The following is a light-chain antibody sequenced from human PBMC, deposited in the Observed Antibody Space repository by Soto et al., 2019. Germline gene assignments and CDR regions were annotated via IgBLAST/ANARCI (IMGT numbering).Light chain of an antibody. V-gene: IGKV3-20*01. CDR3: HLRWT. J-gene: IGKJ1*01. Sequence: EIVLTQSPGTLSLSPGERATLSCRASQSVSSSYLAWYQHKPGQAPRLLIYGASSRATGIPDRFSGSGSGLDFTFTISRLEPEDFALYYCHLRWTVGQGTKVEIK. CDR1: QSVSSSY. CDR2: GAS.